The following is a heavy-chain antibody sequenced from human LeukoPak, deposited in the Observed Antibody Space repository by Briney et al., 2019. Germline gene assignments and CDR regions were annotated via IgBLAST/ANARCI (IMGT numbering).Heavy chain of an antibody. D-gene: IGHD3-22*01. V-gene: IGHV6-1*01. J-gene: IGHJ4*02. Sequence: SQTLSLTCAISGDSVSINSAAWNWIRQSPSRGLEWLGRTYYRSKWYNDYAVSVKSRITINPDTSKNQFSLQLNSVTPEDTAVYYCARDDYYDSSGYYGRFDYWGQGTLVTVSS. CDR3: ARDDYYDSSGYYGRFDY. CDR1: GDSVSINSAA. CDR2: TYYRSKWYN.